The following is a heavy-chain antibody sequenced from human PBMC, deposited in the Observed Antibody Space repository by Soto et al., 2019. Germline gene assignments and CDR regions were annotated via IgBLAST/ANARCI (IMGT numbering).Heavy chain of an antibody. D-gene: IGHD5-12*01. J-gene: IGHJ5*02. V-gene: IGHV3-23*01. CDR1: GFTFSSYA. CDR2: ISGSGGST. Sequence: GGSLRLSCAASGFTFSSYAMSWVRQAPGKGLEWVSAISGSGGSTYYADSVRGRFTISRDNSKNTLYPQMNSLRAEDTAVYYCAKDPLIVATIHWFDPWGQGTLVTVSS. CDR3: AKDPLIVATIHWFDP.